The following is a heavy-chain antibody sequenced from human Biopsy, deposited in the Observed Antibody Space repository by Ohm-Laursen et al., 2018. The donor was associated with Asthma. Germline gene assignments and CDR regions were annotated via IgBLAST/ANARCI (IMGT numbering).Heavy chain of an antibody. CDR2: ISYDGSNK. Sequence: SLRLSCAASGFTFSSYGMHWVRQAPGKGLEWVAVISYDGSNKYYADSVKGRFTISRDNSKNTLYLQMNSLRAEDTAVYYCARESSVAGSSDFEYWGQGTLVTVSS. V-gene: IGHV3-30*03. CDR3: ARESSVAGSSDFEY. CDR1: GFTFSSYG. D-gene: IGHD6-19*01. J-gene: IGHJ4*02.